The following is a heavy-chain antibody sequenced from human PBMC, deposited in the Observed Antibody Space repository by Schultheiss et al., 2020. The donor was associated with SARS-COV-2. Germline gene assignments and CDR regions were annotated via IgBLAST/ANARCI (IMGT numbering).Heavy chain of an antibody. CDR2: IYPGDSDT. V-gene: IGHV5-51*01. D-gene: IGHD6-13*01. Sequence: GGSLRLSCKGSGYSFTNFWIGWVRQMPGKGLEWMGIIYPGDSDTTYSPSFQGQVTISADKSINTAYLQWSSLKASDTAMYYCARLREYSSRWIRNFDYWGQGTLVTVSS. J-gene: IGHJ4*02. CDR1: GYSFTNFW. CDR3: ARLREYSSRWIRNFDY.